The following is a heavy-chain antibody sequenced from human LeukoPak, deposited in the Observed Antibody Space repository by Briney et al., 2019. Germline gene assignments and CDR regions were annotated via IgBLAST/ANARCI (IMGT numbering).Heavy chain of an antibody. CDR3: ASGYYYDSSGYHDAFDI. CDR1: GVSISSYY. V-gene: IGHV4-59*01. Sequence: SETLSFTCTVSGVSISSYYWNWIRQPPGKGLEWIGYIYYSGSTNYNPSLKSRVTISVDTSKNQFSLKLSSVTAADTAVYYCASGYYYDSSGYHDAFDIWGQGTMVTVSS. CDR2: IYYSGST. D-gene: IGHD3-22*01. J-gene: IGHJ3*02.